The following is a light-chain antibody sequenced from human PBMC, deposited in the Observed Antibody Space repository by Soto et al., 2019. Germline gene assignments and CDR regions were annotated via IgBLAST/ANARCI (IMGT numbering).Light chain of an antibody. Sequence: IRMTQYNSSLSSSAGGRVTITCGASQGISSWLAWYHQKPGKAPKLLIYDASTLESGVPSRFSGSGSGTDFTLTISRLQPEDFATYYCQQSYSTPITSGQGTLLEIK. CDR2: DAS. CDR1: QGISSW. V-gene: IGKV1-5*01. CDR3: QQSYSTPIT. J-gene: IGKJ5*01.